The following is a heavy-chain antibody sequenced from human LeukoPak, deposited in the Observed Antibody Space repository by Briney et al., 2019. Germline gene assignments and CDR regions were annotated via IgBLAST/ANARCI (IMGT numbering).Heavy chain of an antibody. J-gene: IGHJ4*02. CDR2: FDLVHGDT. CDR1: GYSFTELS. D-gene: IGHD5-18*01. CDR3: TAGRAYSLLDF. V-gene: IGHV1-24*01. Sequence: ASVTVFCKVSGYSFTELSRHWVRQAPGKGLEWLGGFDLVHGDTIYAQKFQGRVTMTEDTSTDTSYMELSSLGSEDTAVYFCTAGRAYSLLDFWGQGTLVRVSS.